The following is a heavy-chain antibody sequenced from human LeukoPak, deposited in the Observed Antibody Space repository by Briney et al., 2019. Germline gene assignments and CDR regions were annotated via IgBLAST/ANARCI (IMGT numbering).Heavy chain of an antibody. CDR1: GFTFSDYY. CDR2: ISSSSSYT. Sequence: GGSLRLSCAVSGFTFSDYYMSCIRQAPGKGLEWVSYISSSSSYTKYADSVKGQFTISRDNSKNPLYLQMNSLTAEDTAQYYCASDREYKYGSGSFDYWGQGILVTVSS. J-gene: IGHJ4*02. CDR3: ASDREYKYGSGSFDY. D-gene: IGHD3-10*01. V-gene: IGHV3-11*06.